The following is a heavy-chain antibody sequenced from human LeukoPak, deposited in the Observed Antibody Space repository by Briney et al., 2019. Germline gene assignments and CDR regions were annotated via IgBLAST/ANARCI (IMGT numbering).Heavy chain of an antibody. V-gene: IGHV3-23*01. D-gene: IGHD5-24*01. CDR1: GFTFSSYA. Sequence: PGGSLRLSCAASGFTFSSYAMSWVRQAPGKGLGWVSAISGSGGSTYYADSVKGRFTISRDNSKNTLYLQMNSLRAEDTAVYYCAKDDGYGENTQLDYWGQGTLVTVSS. CDR2: ISGSGGST. J-gene: IGHJ4*02. CDR3: AKDDGYGENTQLDY.